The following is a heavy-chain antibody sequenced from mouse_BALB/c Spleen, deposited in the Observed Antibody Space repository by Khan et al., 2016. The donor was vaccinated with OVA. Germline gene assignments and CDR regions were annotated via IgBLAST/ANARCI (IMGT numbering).Heavy chain of an antibody. Sequence: VQLQQSGPDLVKPGASVKISCKASGYSFTGYYRYWVIQSHGKSLEWTGRPHPNNGGTRDNQKFKGKAILTVDKSSSTAYMELRSLTFEDSAVYYCTRDAMDYWGQGTSVTVSS. CDR1: GYSFTGYY. CDR3: TRDAMDY. J-gene: IGHJ4*01. V-gene: IGHV1-26*01. CDR2: PHPNNGGT.